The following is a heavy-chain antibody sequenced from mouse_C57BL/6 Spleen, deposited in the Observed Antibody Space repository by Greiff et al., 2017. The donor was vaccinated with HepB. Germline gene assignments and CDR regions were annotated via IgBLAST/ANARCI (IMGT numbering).Heavy chain of an antibody. J-gene: IGHJ3*01. CDR2: INPNNGGT. D-gene: IGHD2-2*01. Sequence: VQLQQSGPELVKPGASVKISCKASGYTFTDYYMNWVKQSHGKSLEWIGDINPNNGGTSYNQKFKGKATLTVDKSSSTAYMELRSLTSEDSAVYYCAGLWLGFAYWGQGTLVTVSA. CDR1: GYTFTDYY. CDR3: AGLWLGFAY. V-gene: IGHV1-26*01.